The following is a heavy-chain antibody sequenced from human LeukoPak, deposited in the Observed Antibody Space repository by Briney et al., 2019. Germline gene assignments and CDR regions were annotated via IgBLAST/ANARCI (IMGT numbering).Heavy chain of an antibody. CDR3: TREAPTTVTTLDY. D-gene: IGHD4-17*01. Sequence: GGSLRLSCAASGFTFSSYNMNWVRQAPGKGLEWISHISSSSRTIYYADPVKGRFTISRDNAKNSLYLQMNSLRAEDTAVYYCTREAPTTVTTLDYWGRGTLVTVSS. CDR1: GFTFSSYN. V-gene: IGHV3-48*01. J-gene: IGHJ4*02. CDR2: ISSSSRTI.